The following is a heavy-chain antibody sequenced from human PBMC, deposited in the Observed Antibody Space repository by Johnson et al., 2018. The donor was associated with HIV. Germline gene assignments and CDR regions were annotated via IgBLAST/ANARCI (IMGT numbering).Heavy chain of an antibody. CDR1: GFTFSSYW. D-gene: IGHD1-7*01. J-gene: IGHJ3*02. CDR2: INGDGSGI. CDR3: TTTNLELMDDAFDI. V-gene: IGHV3-74*02. Sequence: VQLVESGGGLVQPGGSLRLSCAASGFTFSSYWMHWVRQGPGKGLVWVSRINGDGSGITYADSVKGRFTISRDNAKNTLYLQMNRLKTEDTAVYCCTTTNLELMDDAFDIWGQGTRVTVSS.